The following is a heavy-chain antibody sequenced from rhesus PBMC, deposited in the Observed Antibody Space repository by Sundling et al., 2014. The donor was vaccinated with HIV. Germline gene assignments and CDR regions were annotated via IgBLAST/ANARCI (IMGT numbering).Heavy chain of an antibody. CDR3: ARAGDTWTLYSYFDI. Sequence: QVQLQESGPGLVKPSETLSLTCAVSGASISGGYGWGWIRQPPGKGLEWIGNIYGNTANTHYNPSLKSRVAISKDTSKNQFFLKLNSATAADRAIYYCARAGDTWTLYSYFDIWGPGVLVTVSA. CDR2: IYGNTANT. V-gene: IGHV4-127*01. CDR1: GASISGGYG. D-gene: IGHD5-42*01. J-gene: IGHJ5-1*01.